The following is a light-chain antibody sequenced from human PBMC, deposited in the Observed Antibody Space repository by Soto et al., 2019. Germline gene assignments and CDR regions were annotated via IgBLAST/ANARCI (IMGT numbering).Light chain of an antibody. CDR2: DAS. CDR1: QSVSSY. V-gene: IGKV3-11*01. CDR3: QQYAYSPPHS. Sequence: EIVLTQSPVTLSLSPGEIATLSCRASQSVSSYLAWYQQKPGQAPRLLIYDASNRATGIPARFSGSGSGADFTLTISTLEPEDFAVYYCQQYAYSPPHSFGQGTKVDIK. J-gene: IGKJ2*03.